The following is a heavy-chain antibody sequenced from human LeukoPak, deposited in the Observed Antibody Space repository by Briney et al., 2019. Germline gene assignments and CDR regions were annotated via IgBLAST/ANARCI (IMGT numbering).Heavy chain of an antibody. J-gene: IGHJ4*02. Sequence: PGRSLRLSCAASGFTFSSFAMHWVRQAPGEGLEWVAVISYAGSTKYYADSVKGRFTISGDNSKNTLYLQMNSLRVEDTAVYYCARDANYYDSSGYPSYWGQGTLVTVSS. CDR1: GFTFSSFA. CDR3: ARDANYYDSSGYPSY. D-gene: IGHD3-22*01. CDR2: ISYAGSTK. V-gene: IGHV3-30-3*01.